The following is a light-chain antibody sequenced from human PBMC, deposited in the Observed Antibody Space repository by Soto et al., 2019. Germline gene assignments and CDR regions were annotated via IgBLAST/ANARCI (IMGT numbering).Light chain of an antibody. Sequence: QSVLTQPASVSGSPGQPITISCTGTSSDVGGYNYVSWYQQHPGKAPKLMIYDASNRPSGVSNRFSGSKSGNTASLTISGLQAEDEADYYCSSYTSSSTLFGGGTKLTVL. CDR3: SSYTSSSTL. CDR2: DAS. J-gene: IGLJ3*02. CDR1: SSDVGGYNY. V-gene: IGLV2-14*01.